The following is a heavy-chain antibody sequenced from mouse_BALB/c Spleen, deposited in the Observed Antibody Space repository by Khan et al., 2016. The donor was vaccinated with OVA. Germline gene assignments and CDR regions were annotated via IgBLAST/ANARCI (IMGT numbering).Heavy chain of an antibody. CDR1: GYSITSGYY. D-gene: IGHD2-3*01. V-gene: IGHV3-6*02. Sequence: EVKLLESGPGLVKPSQSLSFTCSVTGYSITSGYYWNWIRQFPRNKLEWMGYISYDGSNNYNPSLKNRISITRDTSKNQFFLKLNSVTTEDTATYYCARGWLVKVDYWGQGTTLTVSS. CDR2: ISYDGSN. CDR3: ARGWLVKVDY. J-gene: IGHJ2*01.